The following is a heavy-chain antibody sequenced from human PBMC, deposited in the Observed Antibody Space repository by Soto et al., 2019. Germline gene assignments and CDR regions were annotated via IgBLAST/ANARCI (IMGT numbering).Heavy chain of an antibody. CDR3: ARRYCSSTSCTRGGWFDP. CDR1: GYSFTSYW. CDR2: IYPGDSDT. D-gene: IGHD2-2*01. J-gene: IGHJ5*02. Sequence: PGESLKISCKGSGYSFTSYWIGWVRQMPGKGLEWMGIIYPGDSDTRYSPSFQGQATISADKSISTAYLQWSSLKASDTAMYYCARRYCSSTSCTRGGWFDPWGQGTLVTVSS. V-gene: IGHV5-51*01.